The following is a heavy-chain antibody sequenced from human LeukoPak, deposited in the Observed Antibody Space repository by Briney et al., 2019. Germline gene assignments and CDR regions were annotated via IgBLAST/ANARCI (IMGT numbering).Heavy chain of an antibody. Sequence: SETLSLTCTAPGGSISSYCWSWIRQPPGKRLGWLGCICYSGRNNYNPSLKSRVTISVDTSKNQFSLNLNSVTAADTAVYYCASSHSSSSQGPHYWGQGTLVTVSS. CDR2: ICYSGRN. J-gene: IGHJ4*02. D-gene: IGHD6-6*01. V-gene: IGHV4-59*08. CDR1: GGSISSYC. CDR3: ASSHSSSSQGPHY.